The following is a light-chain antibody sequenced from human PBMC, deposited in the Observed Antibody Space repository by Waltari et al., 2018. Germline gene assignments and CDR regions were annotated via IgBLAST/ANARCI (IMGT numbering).Light chain of an antibody. CDR1: RSDVGGYDY. CDR3: FSYRSGSAVV. J-gene: IGLJ3*02. Sequence: QSALTQPASVSGSPGQSITISCTGTRSDVGGYDYVSWYQQHPGKAPKLMIYDVNKRPSGVSDRFSGSKSGNTASLTISGLQAEDEADYYCFSYRSGSAVVLGGGTKVTVL. V-gene: IGLV2-14*03. CDR2: DVN.